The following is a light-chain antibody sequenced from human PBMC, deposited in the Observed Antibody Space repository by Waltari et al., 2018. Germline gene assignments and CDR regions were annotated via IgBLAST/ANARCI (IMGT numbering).Light chain of an antibody. CDR3: QQRSRWPLT. CDR1: QYVSNY. V-gene: IGKV3-11*01. J-gene: IGKJ4*01. Sequence: EIVLTQSPATLSLSPGERATLSCRASQYVSNYLGWYQQKLGQPPRLLIYDASNRATGIPARFSGSGSGTDFTLTIDSLEPEVFAVYYCQQRSRWPLTFGGGTKVEIK. CDR2: DAS.